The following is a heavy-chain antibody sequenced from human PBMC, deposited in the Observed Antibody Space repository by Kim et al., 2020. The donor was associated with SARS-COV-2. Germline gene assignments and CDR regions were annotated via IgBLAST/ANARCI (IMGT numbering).Heavy chain of an antibody. J-gene: IGHJ6*02. CDR1: GYTFTGYY. CDR2: INPNSGGT. CDR3: ARDSSPGMGEPDYYYYYGMDV. D-gene: IGHD3-16*01. Sequence: ASVKVSCKASGYTFTGYYMHWVRQAPGQGLEWMGRINPNSGGTNYAQKFQGRVTMTRDTSISTAYMELSRLRSDDTAVYYCARDSSPGMGEPDYYYYYGMDVWGQGTTVTVSS. V-gene: IGHV1-2*06.